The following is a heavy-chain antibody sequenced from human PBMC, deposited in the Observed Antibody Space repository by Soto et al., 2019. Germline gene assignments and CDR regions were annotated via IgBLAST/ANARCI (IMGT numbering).Heavy chain of an antibody. CDR2: ISGSGGST. CDR3: AKDHGCSGGSCYSVPTTFDY. Sequence: EVQLLESGGGLVQPGGSLRLSCAASGFTFSSYAMSWVRQAPGKGLEWVSAISGSGGSTYYADSVKGRFTISRDNSKNTLYLQMNSLRAEDMAVYYCAKDHGCSGGSCYSVPTTFDYWGQGTLVTVSS. D-gene: IGHD2-15*01. V-gene: IGHV3-23*01. J-gene: IGHJ4*02. CDR1: GFTFSSYA.